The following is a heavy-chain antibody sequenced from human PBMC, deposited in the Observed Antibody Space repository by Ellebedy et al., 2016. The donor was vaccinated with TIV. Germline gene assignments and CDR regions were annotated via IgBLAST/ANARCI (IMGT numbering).Heavy chain of an antibody. CDR1: GGSLSDNY. CDR3: VSSASMDAFDL. J-gene: IGHJ3*01. V-gene: IGHV4-59*13. Sequence: GSLRLSCAVSGGSLSDNYWTWIRQPPGKGLEWIGYLYYTGSTNYNPSLKSLVTISVNTPRNQFSLKLSSVTAADTAVYYCVSSASMDAFDLWGQGTKVTVSS. D-gene: IGHD3-16*01. CDR2: LYYTGST.